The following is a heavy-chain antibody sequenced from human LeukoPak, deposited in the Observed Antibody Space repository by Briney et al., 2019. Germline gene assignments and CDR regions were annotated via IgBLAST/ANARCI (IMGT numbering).Heavy chain of an antibody. D-gene: IGHD2-2*01. Sequence: GGSLRLSCAASGFTFSSYSMNWVRQAPGKGLEWVSSISSSSSSYIYYADSVKGRFTISRDNAKNSLYLQMNSLRAEDTAVYYCARDKSCSSTSCFAFDHWGQGTLVTVSS. J-gene: IGHJ4*02. V-gene: IGHV3-21*01. CDR3: ARDKSCSSTSCFAFDH. CDR1: GFTFSSYS. CDR2: ISSSSSSYI.